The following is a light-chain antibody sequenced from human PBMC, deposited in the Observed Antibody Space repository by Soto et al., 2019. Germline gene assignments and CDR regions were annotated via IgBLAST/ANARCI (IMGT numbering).Light chain of an antibody. CDR3: QQYGSSPPIT. CDR2: GAS. V-gene: IGKV3-20*01. Sequence: EIVLTQSPGTLSLSPGERATLSCTATQSVSSSYLAWYQQKPGQAPRLLIYGASSTATVIPDRFSGSGSGTDFTLTISRLETEDFAVSDCQQYGSSPPITFGQGTRLEIK. J-gene: IGKJ5*01. CDR1: QSVSSSY.